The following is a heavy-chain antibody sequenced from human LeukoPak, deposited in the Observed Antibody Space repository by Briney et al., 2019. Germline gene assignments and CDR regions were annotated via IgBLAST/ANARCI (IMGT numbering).Heavy chain of an antibody. V-gene: IGHV5-51*01. CDR3: ARAGDSSGYYPYYYYYYMDV. D-gene: IGHD3-22*01. J-gene: IGHJ6*03. CDR2: IYPGDSDT. Sequence: GESLKISCKGSGYSFTSYWIGWVRQMPGKGLEGMGIIYPGDSDTRYSPSFQGQVTISADKSISTAYLQWSSLKASDTAMYYCARAGDSSGYYPYYYYYYMDVWGKGTTVTVSS. CDR1: GYSFTSYW.